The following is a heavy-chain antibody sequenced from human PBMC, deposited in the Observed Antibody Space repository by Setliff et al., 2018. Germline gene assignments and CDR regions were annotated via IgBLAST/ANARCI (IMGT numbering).Heavy chain of an antibody. J-gene: IGHJ4*02. V-gene: IGHV1-3*04. CDR2: IYTDNGNT. Sequence: GASVKVSCKASGYTFSANAIHWVRQAPGQRLERMGFIYTDNGNTKYSKNFQDRVAITRDTSASTAYMELSSLTSEDTAVYFCARGSRGFDYWGQGALVTVSS. CDR1: GYTFSANA. CDR3: ARGSRGFDY.